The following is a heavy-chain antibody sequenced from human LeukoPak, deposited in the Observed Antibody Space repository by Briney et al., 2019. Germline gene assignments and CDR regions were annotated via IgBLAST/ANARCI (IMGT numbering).Heavy chain of an antibody. CDR1: GGTFSSYA. V-gene: IGHV1-69*04. CDR2: IIPILGVA. J-gene: IGHJ4*02. CDR3: ARDRDGGGSDY. Sequence: GASVKFSCKASGGTFSSYAISWVRQAPGHALEWLGRIIPILGVANYAQNFQGRVTITADKSTSTAYMELSSLRSEDTAVYYCARDRDGGGSDYWGQGTLVTVSS. D-gene: IGHD4-23*01.